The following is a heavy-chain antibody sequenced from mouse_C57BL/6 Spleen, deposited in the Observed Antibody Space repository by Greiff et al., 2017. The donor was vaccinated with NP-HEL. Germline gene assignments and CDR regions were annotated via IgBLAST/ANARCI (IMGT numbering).Heavy chain of an antibody. CDR3: ARDPYGPFAY. Sequence: DVKLVESEGGLVQPGSSMKLSCTASGFTFSDYYMAWVRQVPEKGLEWVANINYDGSSTYYLDSLKSRFIISRDNAKNILYLQMSSLKSEDTATYYCARDPYGPFAYWGQGTLVTVSA. D-gene: IGHD1-1*01. CDR1: GFTFSDYY. J-gene: IGHJ3*01. V-gene: IGHV5-16*01. CDR2: INYDGSST.